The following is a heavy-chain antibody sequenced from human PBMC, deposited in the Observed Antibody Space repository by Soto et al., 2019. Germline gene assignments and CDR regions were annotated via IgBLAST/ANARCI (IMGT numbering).Heavy chain of an antibody. Sequence: VGSLRLSCAASGFTFSSYSMNWVRQAPGKGLEWVSSISSSSSYIYYADSVKGRFTISRDNAKNSLYLQMNSLRAEDTAVYYCARDFADSSGYYYPGGYYYYYGMDVWGQGTTVTVSS. V-gene: IGHV3-21*01. J-gene: IGHJ6*02. CDR1: GFTFSSYS. CDR3: ARDFADSSGYYYPGGYYYYYGMDV. CDR2: ISSSSSYI. D-gene: IGHD3-22*01.